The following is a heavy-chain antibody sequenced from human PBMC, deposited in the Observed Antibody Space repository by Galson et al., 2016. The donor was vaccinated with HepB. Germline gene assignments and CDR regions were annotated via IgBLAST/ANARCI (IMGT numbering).Heavy chain of an antibody. Sequence: SLRLSCAASGFSFISYGMHWVRQAPGKGLEWVALISYDGSKTYYVDSVKGRFTISRDDSKNTVFLQMNSLRPEDTAVYFCAKDGRAGWRVSLDHWGQGTLVAVSS. CDR3: AKDGRAGWRVSLDH. J-gene: IGHJ4*02. CDR2: ISYDGSKT. V-gene: IGHV3-30*18. CDR1: GFSFISYG. D-gene: IGHD6-19*01.